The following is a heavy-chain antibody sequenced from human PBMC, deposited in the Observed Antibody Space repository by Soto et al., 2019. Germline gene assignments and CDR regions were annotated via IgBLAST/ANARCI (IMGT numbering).Heavy chain of an antibody. Sequence: QVQLVESGGGVVQPGRSLRLSCAASGFTFSRYAMHWVRQAPGKGLEWVAVISYDGSNKYYADSVKGRFTISRDNSKNTLYLQMNSLRAEDTAVYYCARVLSDGDYYYYYGMDVWGQGTTVTVSS. CDR2: ISYDGSNK. J-gene: IGHJ6*02. D-gene: IGHD4-17*01. CDR1: GFTFSRYA. CDR3: ARVLSDGDYYYYYGMDV. V-gene: IGHV3-30-3*01.